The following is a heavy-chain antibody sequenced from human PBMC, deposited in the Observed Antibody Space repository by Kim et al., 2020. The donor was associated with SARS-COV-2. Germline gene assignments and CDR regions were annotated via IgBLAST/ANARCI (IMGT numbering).Heavy chain of an antibody. CDR1: GFTFSGSA. V-gene: IGHV3-73*01. Sequence: GGSLRLSCAASGFTFSGSAMHWVRQASGKGLEWVGRIRSKANSYATAYAASVKGRFTISRDDSKNTAYLQMNSLKTEDTAVYYCTRFTLDTSMGHTYYYYGMDVWGQGTTVTVSS. CDR3: TRFTLDTSMGHTYYYYGMDV. CDR2: IRSKANSYAT. D-gene: IGHD5-18*01. J-gene: IGHJ6*02.